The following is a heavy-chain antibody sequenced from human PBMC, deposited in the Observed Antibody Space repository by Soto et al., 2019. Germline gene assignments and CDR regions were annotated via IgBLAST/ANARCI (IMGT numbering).Heavy chain of an antibody. Sequence: SVKVSCKASGGTFSSYAISWVRQAPGQGLEWMGGIIPIFGTANYAQKFQGRVTITADESTSTDYMELSSLRSEDTAVYYCAATTYYYDSSGYYLDYWGQGTMVTVSS. CDR3: AATTYYYDSSGYYLDY. CDR2: IIPIFGTA. D-gene: IGHD3-22*01. CDR1: GGTFSSYA. V-gene: IGHV1-69*13. J-gene: IGHJ4*02.